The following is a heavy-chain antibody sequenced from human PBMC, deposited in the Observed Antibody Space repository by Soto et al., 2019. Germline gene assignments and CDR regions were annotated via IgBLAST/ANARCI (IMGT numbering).Heavy chain of an antibody. V-gene: IGHV3-9*01. J-gene: IGHJ6*02. D-gene: IGHD2-15*01. CDR1: GFTFDDYA. CDR3: AKDRGGVVVAATDYYYYGMDV. CDR2: ISWNSGSI. Sequence: GGSLRLSCAASGFTFDDYAMHWVRQAPGKGLEWVSGISWNSGSIGYADSVKGRFTISRDNAKNSLYLQMNSLRAEDTALYYCAKDRGGVVVAATDYYYYGMDVWGQGTTVTVSS.